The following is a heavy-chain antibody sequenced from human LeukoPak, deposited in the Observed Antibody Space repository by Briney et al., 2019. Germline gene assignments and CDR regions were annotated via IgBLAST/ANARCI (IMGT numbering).Heavy chain of an antibody. CDR2: ICGSGCST. CDR1: GFTFSSYT. D-gene: IGHD2-21*02. V-gene: IGHV3-23*01. CDR3: AKDEYCGGDCYIQQ. J-gene: IGHJ1*01. Sequence: GGSLRLSCAASGFTFSSYTMSWVRQAPRKGLERVLVICGSGCSTYYADSVKGPFTISRDNSKNTLYLQMNSLRAEDTAVYYCAKDEYCGGDCYIQQWGQGTLVTVSS.